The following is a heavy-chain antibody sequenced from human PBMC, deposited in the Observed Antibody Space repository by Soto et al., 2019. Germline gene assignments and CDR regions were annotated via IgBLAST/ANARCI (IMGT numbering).Heavy chain of an antibody. J-gene: IGHJ4*02. D-gene: IGHD2-15*01. CDR3: ARDYGHDCSGGNCYFYF. CDR2: IIPLFCTA. Sequence: QVQLVQSGAEVKKPGSSVKVSCKASGGTFSRYGINWVRQAPGHVLECMGGIIPLFCTANYAQKFQGRVTITADESTSTAHMDLRSLRSEDTAVYYCARDYGHDCSGGNCYFYFWGQGTLVTVSS. CDR1: GGTFSRYG. V-gene: IGHV1-69*01.